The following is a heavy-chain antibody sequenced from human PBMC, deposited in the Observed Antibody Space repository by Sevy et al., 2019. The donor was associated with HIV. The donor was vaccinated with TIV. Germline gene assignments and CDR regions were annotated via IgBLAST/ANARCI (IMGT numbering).Heavy chain of an antibody. Sequence: GGSLRLSCTASGFTFGDYAMSWFRQAPGKGLEWVGFIRSKAYGGTTEYAASVKGRFTISRDDSKSIAYLQMNSLKTEDTAGYYCTRGGRGIPYCSGGSCYSGYWGQGTLVTVSS. CDR3: TRGGRGIPYCSGGSCYSGY. J-gene: IGHJ4*02. CDR1: GFTFGDYA. D-gene: IGHD2-15*01. CDR2: IRSKAYGGTT. V-gene: IGHV3-49*03.